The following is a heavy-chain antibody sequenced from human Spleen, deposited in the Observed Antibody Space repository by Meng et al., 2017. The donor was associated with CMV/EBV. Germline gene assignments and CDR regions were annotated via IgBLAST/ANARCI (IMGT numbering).Heavy chain of an antibody. J-gene: IGHJ4*02. V-gene: IGHV4-59*01. Sequence: GSLRLSCTVSGGSISSYYWSWIRQPPGKGLEWIGYIYYSGSTNYNPSLKSRVTISVDTSKNQFSLKLSSVTAADTAVYYCARDAGATSYFDYWGQGTLVTVSS. CDR2: IYYSGST. CDR3: ARDAGATSYFDY. D-gene: IGHD1-26*01. CDR1: GGSISSYY.